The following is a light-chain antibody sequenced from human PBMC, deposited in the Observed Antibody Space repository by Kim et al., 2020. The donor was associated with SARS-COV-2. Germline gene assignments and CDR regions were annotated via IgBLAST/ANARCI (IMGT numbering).Light chain of an antibody. CDR3: QVWDSSSDHYV. V-gene: IGLV3-21*04. Sequence: SYELTQPPSVSVAPGKTARITCAGNNMGSKSVHWYQQKPGQAPVLVIYYDSHRPSGIPERFSGSNSGNTATLTISRVEAGDEADYYCQVWDSSSDHYVFGTGTKVTVL. CDR2: YDS. J-gene: IGLJ1*01. CDR1: NMGSKS.